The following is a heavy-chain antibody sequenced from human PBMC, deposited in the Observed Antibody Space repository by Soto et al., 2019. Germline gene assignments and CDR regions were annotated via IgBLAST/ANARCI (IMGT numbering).Heavy chain of an antibody. J-gene: IGHJ4*02. CDR2: INHSGST. CDR3: ARGWGRIFDY. D-gene: IGHD7-27*01. CDR1: GGSFSGYY. Sequence: QVQLQQWGAGLLKPSETLSLTCAVYGGSFSGYYWSWIRQPPGKGLEWIGEINHSGSTNYNPSLXSXAXIXFDTSKNPFSLKLSSVTAADTAVYYCARGWGRIFDYWGQGTLVTVSS. V-gene: IGHV4-34*01.